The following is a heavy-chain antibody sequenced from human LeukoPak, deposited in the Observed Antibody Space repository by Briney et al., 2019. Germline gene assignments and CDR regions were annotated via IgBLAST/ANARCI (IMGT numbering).Heavy chain of an antibody. D-gene: IGHD4-17*01. J-gene: IGHJ3*02. CDR1: GGSISSYY. V-gene: IGHV4-59*01. Sequence: PSETLSLTCPVSGGSISSYYWSWLRQPPGKGLEWIGYIYYSGSTNYNPSLKSRVTISVDTSKSQFSLKLSSVTAADTAVYYCARDGMTIDAFDIWGQGTMVTVSS. CDR2: IYYSGST. CDR3: ARDGMTIDAFDI.